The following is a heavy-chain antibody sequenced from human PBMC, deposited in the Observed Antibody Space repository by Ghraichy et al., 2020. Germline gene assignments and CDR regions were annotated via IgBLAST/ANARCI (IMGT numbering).Heavy chain of an antibody. J-gene: IGHJ6*02. CDR3: ASAAARLYYYYYGMDV. CDR2: IIPIFGTA. Sequence: SVKVSCKASGGTFSSYAISWVRQAPGQGLEWMGGIIPIFGTANYAQKFQGRVTITADESTSTAYMELSSLRSEDTAVYYCASAAARLYYYYYGMDVWGQGTTVTVSS. V-gene: IGHV1-69*13. CDR1: GGTFSSYA. D-gene: IGHD6-13*01.